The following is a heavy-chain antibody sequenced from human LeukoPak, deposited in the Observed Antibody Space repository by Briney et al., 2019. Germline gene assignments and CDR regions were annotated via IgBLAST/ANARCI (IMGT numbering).Heavy chain of an antibody. V-gene: IGHV3-23*01. CDR2: ISGSGGST. CDR1: GFTFSSYA. J-gene: IGHJ4*02. D-gene: IGHD3-22*01. Sequence: GGSLRLSCAASGFTFSSYAMSWVRQAPGKGLEWVSAISGSGGSTYYADSVKGRFTISRDNSKNTLYLQMNSLRAEDTAVYYCAKEAGGNYYDSSGSFDYWGQGTLVTVSS. CDR3: AKEAGGNYYDSSGSFDY.